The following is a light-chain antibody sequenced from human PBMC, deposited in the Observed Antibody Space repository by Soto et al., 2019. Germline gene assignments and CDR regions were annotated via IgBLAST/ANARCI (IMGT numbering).Light chain of an antibody. CDR3: QQRSNWPPIT. Sequence: EIVLTQSPCTLSLSPGERATLSCRASQSVASTYLAWLQQKPGQAPRLLIYDASSRAAGVPARFSGSGSGTDFTLIISSVEPEDFAVYYCQQRSNWPPITFGQGTRLEIK. CDR1: QSVASTY. J-gene: IGKJ5*01. V-gene: IGKV3D-20*02. CDR2: DAS.